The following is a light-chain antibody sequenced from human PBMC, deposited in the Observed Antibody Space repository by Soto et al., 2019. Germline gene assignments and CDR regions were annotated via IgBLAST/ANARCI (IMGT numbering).Light chain of an antibody. V-gene: IGKV1D-16*01. CDR2: AAS. Sequence: DVQMTQSPSSLSASVGDRVTITCRASQDINSYLAWYQQKPGNAPKSLIYAASSLQTGGPSRFSGSESGTDFTLTINDLQPEDCATYYCQQYKIYPRTFGGGTKVEIK. J-gene: IGKJ4*01. CDR3: QQYKIYPRT. CDR1: QDINSY.